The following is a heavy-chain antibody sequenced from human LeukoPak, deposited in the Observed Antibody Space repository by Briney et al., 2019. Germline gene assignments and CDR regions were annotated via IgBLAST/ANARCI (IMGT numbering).Heavy chain of an antibody. CDR3: AKDIVVVPAAGDAFDI. CDR2: ISSNAGTT. J-gene: IGHJ3*02. Sequence: GGSLRLSRSASGFTFSSYAMHWVRQAPGKGLEYVSAISSNAGTTYYADSVKGRFTISRDNSKNTLYLQMNSLKAEDTAVYYCAKDIVVVPAAGDAFDIWGQGTMVTVSS. V-gene: IGHV3-64*04. CDR1: GFTFSSYA. D-gene: IGHD2-2*01.